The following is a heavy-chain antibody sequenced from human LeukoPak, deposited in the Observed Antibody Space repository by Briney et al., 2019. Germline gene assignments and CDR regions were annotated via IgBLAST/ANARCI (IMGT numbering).Heavy chain of an antibody. V-gene: IGHV4-30-4*01. J-gene: IGHJ4*02. CDR1: GGSISSGDYY. Sequence: SETLSLTCTVSGGSISSGDYYWSWIRQPPGKGLEWIGYIYYSGSTYYNPSLKSRVTILVDTSKNQFSLKLSSVTAADTAVYYCATRRARGVGGRIRSDYWGQGTLVTVSS. CDR3: ATRRARGVGGRIRSDY. CDR2: IYYSGST. D-gene: IGHD1-26*01.